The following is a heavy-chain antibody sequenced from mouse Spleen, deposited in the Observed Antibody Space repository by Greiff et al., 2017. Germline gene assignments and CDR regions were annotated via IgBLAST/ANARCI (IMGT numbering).Heavy chain of an antibody. CDR3: ARQGDGGAY. CDR2: ISNLAYSI. V-gene: IGHV5-15*01. D-gene: IGHD1-2*01. Sequence: EVMLVESGGGLVQPGGSLKLSCAASGFTFSDYGMAWVRQAPRKGPEWVAFISNLAYSIYYADTVTGRFTISRENAKNTLYLEMSSLRSEDTAMYYCARQGDGGAYWGQGTLVTVSA. CDR1: GFTFSDYG. J-gene: IGHJ3*01.